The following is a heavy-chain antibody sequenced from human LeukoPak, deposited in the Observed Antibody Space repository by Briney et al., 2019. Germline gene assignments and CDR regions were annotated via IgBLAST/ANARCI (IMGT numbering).Heavy chain of an antibody. V-gene: IGHV3-20*04. J-gene: IGHJ6*03. CDR1: GFTFGRHW. D-gene: IGHD1-26*01. CDR2: INWNGGST. Sequence: GGSLRLSCAASGFTFGRHWMSWVRQAPGKGLEWVSGINWNGGSTGYADSVKGRFTISRDNAKNSLYLQMNSLRAEDTAVYYCARDLSSSYYYYMDVWGKGTTVTISS. CDR3: ARDLSSSYYYYMDV.